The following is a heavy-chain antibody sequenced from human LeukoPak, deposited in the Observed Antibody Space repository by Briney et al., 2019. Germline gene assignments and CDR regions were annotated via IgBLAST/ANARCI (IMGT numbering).Heavy chain of an antibody. CDR3: AREKAAMVFWFDP. V-gene: IGHV3-21*01. D-gene: IGHD5-18*01. CDR1: GFTFSSCW. Sequence: GGSLRLSCAASGFTFSSCWMHWVRQAPGKGLEWASSITSSSSYIYYADSVKGRFTVSRDNAKNSLYLQMNSLRAEDTAVYYCAREKAAMVFWFDPWGQGTLVTVSS. CDR2: ITSSSSYI. J-gene: IGHJ5*02.